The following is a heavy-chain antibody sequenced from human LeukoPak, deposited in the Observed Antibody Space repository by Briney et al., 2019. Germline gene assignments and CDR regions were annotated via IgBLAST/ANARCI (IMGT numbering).Heavy chain of an antibody. V-gene: IGHV4-4*07. J-gene: IGHJ6*04. Sequence: SETLSLTCTVSGDSISSFYWSWIRQPAGKGLEWIGRIYTSGSTNYNPSLNSRVTISVDTSKNQFSLKLNSVTAADTAVYYCARGPPYAPGVLDVWGKGTTVTISS. D-gene: IGHD7-27*01. CDR3: ARGPPYAPGVLDV. CDR1: GDSISSFY. CDR2: IYTSGST.